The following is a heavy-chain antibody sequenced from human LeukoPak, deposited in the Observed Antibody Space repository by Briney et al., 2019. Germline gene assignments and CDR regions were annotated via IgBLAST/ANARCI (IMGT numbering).Heavy chain of an antibody. D-gene: IGHD2-15*01. CDR3: AKSGTACSGGSCYSHYFDF. V-gene: IGHV3-23*01. Sequence: PGGSLRLSCAASGFTFTNYAMSWVRQAPGKGLQWVSAVSGGGGSTSYADSVKGRFTISRDNSKNTLYLQLNSLRAEDTAVYYCAKSGTACSGGSCYSHYFDFWGQGTLVTVSS. CDR1: GFTFTNYA. J-gene: IGHJ4*02. CDR2: VSGGGGST.